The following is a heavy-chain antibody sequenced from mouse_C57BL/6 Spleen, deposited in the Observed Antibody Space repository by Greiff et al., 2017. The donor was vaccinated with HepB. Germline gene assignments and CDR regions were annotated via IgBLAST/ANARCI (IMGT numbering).Heavy chain of an antibody. CDR2: FYPGSGSI. CDR1: GYTFTEYT. V-gene: IGHV1-62-2*01. J-gene: IGHJ4*01. CDR3: ARRPSTVVAGGAMDY. D-gene: IGHD1-1*01. Sequence: VQLQQSGAELVKPGASVKLSCKASGYTFTEYTIHWVKQRSGQGLEWFGWFYPGSGSIKYNEKFKDKATLTADKSSRTVYMERSRLTSEDSAVYFCARRPSTVVAGGAMDYWGQGTSVTVSS.